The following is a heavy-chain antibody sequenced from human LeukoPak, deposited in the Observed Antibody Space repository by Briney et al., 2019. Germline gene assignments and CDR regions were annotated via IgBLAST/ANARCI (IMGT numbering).Heavy chain of an antibody. Sequence: ASVKVSCKASGYTFTGYYMHWVRQAPGQGLEWMGIINPSGGSTSYAQKFQGRVTMTRDTSISTAYMELSSLRSEDTAVYYCARADVRDGIDYWGQGTLVTVSS. CDR3: ARADVRDGIDY. J-gene: IGHJ4*02. CDR1: GYTFTGYY. D-gene: IGHD3-10*02. CDR2: INPSGGST. V-gene: IGHV1-46*01.